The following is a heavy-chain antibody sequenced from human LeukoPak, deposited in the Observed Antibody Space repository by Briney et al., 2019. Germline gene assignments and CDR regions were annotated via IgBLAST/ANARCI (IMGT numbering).Heavy chain of an antibody. Sequence: GGSLRLSCAASGFTFSSYAMSWVRQAPGKGLEWVSAISGSGGSTYYADSVKGRFTISRDNSKNTLYLQMNSLRAEDTAVHYCAKDRVQLWFDYYDSSGYFDYWGQGTLVTVSS. D-gene: IGHD3-22*01. J-gene: IGHJ4*02. CDR1: GFTFSSYA. V-gene: IGHV3-23*01. CDR2: ISGSGGST. CDR3: AKDRVQLWFDYYDSSGYFDY.